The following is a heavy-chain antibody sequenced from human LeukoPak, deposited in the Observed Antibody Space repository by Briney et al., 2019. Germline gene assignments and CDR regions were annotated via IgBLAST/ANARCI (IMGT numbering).Heavy chain of an antibody. CDR2: MGGSGGST. D-gene: IGHD6-19*01. J-gene: IGHJ6*02. CDR1: GFTFSSYA. CDR3: AKQAVAGSYYYYGMDV. Sequence: PGGSLRLSCAASGFTFSSYAMSWVRQAPGKGLEWVSAMGGSGGSTYYADSVKGRFTISRDNSKNTLYLQMNSLRAEDTAVYYCAKQAVAGSYYYYGMDVWGQGTTVTVSS. V-gene: IGHV3-23*01.